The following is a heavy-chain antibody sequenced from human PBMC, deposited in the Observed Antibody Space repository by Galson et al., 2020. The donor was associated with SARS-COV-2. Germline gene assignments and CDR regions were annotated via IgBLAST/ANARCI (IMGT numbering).Heavy chain of an antibody. CDR2: IIPIFGTA. Sequence: VKVSCKASGGTFSSYAISWVRQAPGQGLEWMGGIIPIFGTANYAQKFQGRVTITTDESTSTAYMELSSLRSEDTAVYYCARSPPSFGGDYYYYYYMDVWGKGTTVTVAS. D-gene: IGHD3-3*01. CDR1: GGTFSSYA. V-gene: IGHV1-69*05. J-gene: IGHJ6*03. CDR3: ARSPPSFGGDYYYYYYMDV.